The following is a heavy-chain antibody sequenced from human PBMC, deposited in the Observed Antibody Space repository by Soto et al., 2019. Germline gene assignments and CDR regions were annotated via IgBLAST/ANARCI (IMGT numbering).Heavy chain of an antibody. D-gene: IGHD3-3*01. V-gene: IGHV2-5*02. CDR3: AHRVLRTVFGLVTTTAIYFDF. Sequence: QITLNESGPTVVRPTETLTLTCRFSGFSLTTSGVGVGWIRQSPGKALEWLALIYWDDDKRYSASLKSRLTITKETSKNQVVLTVSDLDPTDTATYYCAHRVLRTVFGLVTTTAIYFDFWGQGTPVAVSS. J-gene: IGHJ4*02. CDR2: IYWDDDK. CDR1: GFSLTTSGVG.